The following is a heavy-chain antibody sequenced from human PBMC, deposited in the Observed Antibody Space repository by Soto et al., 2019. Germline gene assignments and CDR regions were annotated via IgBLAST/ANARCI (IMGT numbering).Heavy chain of an antibody. CDR3: ARVVAAIGLFDY. CDR2: IYSGGST. J-gene: IGHJ4*02. Sequence: GGSLRLSCAASGFTVSSNYMSWVRQAPGKGLEWVSVIYSGGSTYYADSVKGRFTISRDNSKNTLYLQMNSLRAEDTAVYYCARVVAAIGLFDYWGQGTLVTVSS. CDR1: GFTVSSNY. D-gene: IGHD2-15*01. V-gene: IGHV3-53*01.